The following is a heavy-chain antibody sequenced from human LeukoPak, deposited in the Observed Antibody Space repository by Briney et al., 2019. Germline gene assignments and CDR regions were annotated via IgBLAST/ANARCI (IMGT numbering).Heavy chain of an antibody. CDR2: ISGSGGST. Sequence: GGSLRLSCAASGFTFNSYAMSWVRQAPGKGLEWVSAISGSGGSTYYADSVKGRFTISRDNSKNTLYLQMNSLRAEDTAVYYCATTLHSGYYDLYWGQGTLVTVSS. CDR3: ATTLHSGYYDLY. J-gene: IGHJ4*02. CDR1: GFTFNSYA. V-gene: IGHV3-23*01. D-gene: IGHD3-22*01.